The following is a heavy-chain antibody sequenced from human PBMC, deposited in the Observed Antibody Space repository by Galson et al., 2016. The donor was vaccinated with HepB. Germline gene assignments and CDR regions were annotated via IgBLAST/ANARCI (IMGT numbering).Heavy chain of an antibody. D-gene: IGHD2-21*01. CDR3: ARDERNNCVGSHCYPM. Sequence: TLSLTCTVSGGSVGTGSYYWSWIRQSPGKGLEWIGYIYAYHSGSTYYNPSLKSRVTISVDTSKSQFSLQVSSVTAADTAVYYCARDERNNCVGSHCYPMWGQGALVAVSS. V-gene: IGHV4-61*01. J-gene: IGHJ4*02. CDR1: GGSVGTGSYY. CDR2: IYAYHSGST.